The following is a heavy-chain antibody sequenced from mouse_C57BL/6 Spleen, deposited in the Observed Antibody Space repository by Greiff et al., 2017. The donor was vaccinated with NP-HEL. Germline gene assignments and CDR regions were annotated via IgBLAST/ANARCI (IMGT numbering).Heavy chain of an antibody. D-gene: IGHD2-1*01. V-gene: IGHV14-2*01. CDR2: IDPEDGET. J-gene: IGHJ4*01. CDR1: GFNIKDYY. CDR3: ASLGNAGYAMDY. Sequence: EVKLVESGAELVKPGASVKLSCTASGFNIKDYYMHWVKQRTEQGLEWIGRIDPEDGETKYAPKFQGKATITEDTSSNTAYLQLSSLTAEDTAVYYCASLGNAGYAMDYWGQGTSVTVSS.